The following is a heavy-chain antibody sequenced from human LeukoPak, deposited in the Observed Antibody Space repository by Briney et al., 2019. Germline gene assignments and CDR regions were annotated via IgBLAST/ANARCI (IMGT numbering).Heavy chain of an antibody. J-gene: IGHJ4*02. CDR1: GGSISSSSYY. Sequence: SETLSLTCTVSGGSISSSSYYWGWIRQPPGKGLEWIGSIYYSGSTYYNPSLKSRVTISVDTSKNQFSLKLSSVTAADTAVYYCAGMYGSGSYYNDFGYWGQGTLVTVSS. D-gene: IGHD3-10*01. V-gene: IGHV4-39*07. CDR3: AGMYGSGSYYNDFGY. CDR2: IYYSGST.